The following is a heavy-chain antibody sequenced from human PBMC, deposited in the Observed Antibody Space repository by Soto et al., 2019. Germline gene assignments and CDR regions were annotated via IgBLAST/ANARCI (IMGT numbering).Heavy chain of an antibody. CDR3: TRDRPGPQHSFDY. Sequence: EVQLVESGGGVAQPGGSLRLSCAASGFTFSGDWMHWVRQAPGKGLMWVSRINTDGSDTSYADSVKGRFTISRDNAKNTLYLQMNSLRAEDTAMYYCTRDRPGPQHSFDYWGQGNMVTVSS. D-gene: IGHD6-6*01. CDR2: INTDGSDT. V-gene: IGHV3-74*01. J-gene: IGHJ4*02. CDR1: GFTFSGDW.